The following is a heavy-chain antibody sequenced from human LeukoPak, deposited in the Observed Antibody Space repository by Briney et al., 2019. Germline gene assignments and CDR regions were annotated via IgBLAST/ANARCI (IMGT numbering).Heavy chain of an antibody. Sequence: ASVKVSCKASGYSFTSYDINWVRQATGQGIEWMGVMNTNSGNTGYAQKFQGRGTMTRNTSISTAYMELSSLRSEDTAVYYCARAERIAGRSGYHWFDLWGQGTLVTVSP. CDR3: ARAERIAGRSGYHWFDL. V-gene: IGHV1-8*01. CDR2: MNTNSGNT. J-gene: IGHJ5*02. D-gene: IGHD6-6*01. CDR1: GYSFTSYD.